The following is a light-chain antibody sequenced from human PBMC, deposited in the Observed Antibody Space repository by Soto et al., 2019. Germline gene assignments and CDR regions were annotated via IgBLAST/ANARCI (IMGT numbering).Light chain of an antibody. CDR1: QTVRSS. V-gene: IGKV3-11*01. J-gene: IGKJ4*01. Sequence: EIVLTQSPATLSLSPGERVTLSCSASQTVRSSLAWYQQKPGQAPRLIIYEASNRATGIPARFSGSGSGTDLTLTISRLEAEDFAVYYCKQHLGWPLTFRGGTKVEI. CDR3: KQHLGWPLT. CDR2: EAS.